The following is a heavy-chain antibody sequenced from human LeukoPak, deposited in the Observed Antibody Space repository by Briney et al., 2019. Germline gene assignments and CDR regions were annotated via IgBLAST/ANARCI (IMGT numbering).Heavy chain of an antibody. J-gene: IGHJ2*01. V-gene: IGHV3-53*01. CDR3: ARVGDHFHWYLDL. CDR1: GFTVSTNY. Sequence: GGSLRFSCAASGFTVSTNYMNWVRQAPGKGLEWVSILYSGSSTYYADSVEGRFTISRDSSKNTLFLQMNDLRAEDTAVYYCARVGDHFHWYLDLWGRGTLVTVSS. D-gene: IGHD3-3*02. CDR2: LYSGSST.